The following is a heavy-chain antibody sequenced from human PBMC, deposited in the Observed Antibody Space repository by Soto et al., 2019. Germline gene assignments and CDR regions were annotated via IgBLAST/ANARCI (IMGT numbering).Heavy chain of an antibody. V-gene: IGHV4-34*01. CDR1: GGSFSGYY. D-gene: IGHD3-10*01. CDR2: INHSGST. CDR3: AREITMVRGAGDWFDP. Sequence: SEALSLTCAVYGGSFSGYYWSWIRQPPGKGLEWIGEINHSGSTNYNPSLKSRVTISVDTSKNQFSLKLSSVTAADTAVYYCAREITMVRGAGDWFDPWGQGTLVTVS. J-gene: IGHJ5*02.